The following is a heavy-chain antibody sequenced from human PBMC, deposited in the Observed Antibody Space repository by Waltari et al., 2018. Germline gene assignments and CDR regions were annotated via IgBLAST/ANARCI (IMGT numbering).Heavy chain of an antibody. CDR3: ARGGLVYSGSYFDY. CDR2: INHRGST. V-gene: IGHV4-34*01. Sequence: QVQLQQWGAGLLKPSETLSLTCAVYGGSFSGYYWSWIRQPPGKGLEWIGEINHRGSTNYNPSLKGRVTISVDTSKNQFSLKLSSVTAADTAVYYCARGGLVYSGSYFDYWGQGTLVTVSS. J-gene: IGHJ4*02. CDR1: GGSFSGYY. D-gene: IGHD1-26*01.